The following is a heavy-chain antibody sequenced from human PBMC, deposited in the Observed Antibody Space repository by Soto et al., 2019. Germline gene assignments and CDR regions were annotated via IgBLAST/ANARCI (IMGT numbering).Heavy chain of an antibody. D-gene: IGHD3-9*01. CDR1: VGSVSSGNCY. Sequence: ASETLSLTCTVSVGSVSSGNCYWSWIRQPPGKGLEWIGFTYYSGSTNYNPSLKSRVTISVDTSKNQFSLQLSSVTAADTAVYYWARGRNGLVLYWGQGTLVTVYS. CDR2: TYYSGST. J-gene: IGHJ4*02. CDR3: ARGRNGLVLY. V-gene: IGHV4-61*01.